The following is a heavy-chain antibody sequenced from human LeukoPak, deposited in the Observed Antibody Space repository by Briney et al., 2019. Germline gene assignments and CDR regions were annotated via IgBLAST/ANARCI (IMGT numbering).Heavy chain of an antibody. V-gene: IGHV3-23*01. CDR3: AKAEYDILTGYYFDY. J-gene: IGHJ4*02. CDR2: ISGSGGST. CDR1: GFTFSNYG. Sequence: GGSLRLSCGASGFTFSNYGMSWVRQAPGKGLEWVSAISGSGGSTYYADSVKGRFTISRDNSKNTLYLQMNSLRAEDTAVYYCAKAEYDILTGYYFDYWGQGTLVTVSS. D-gene: IGHD3-9*01.